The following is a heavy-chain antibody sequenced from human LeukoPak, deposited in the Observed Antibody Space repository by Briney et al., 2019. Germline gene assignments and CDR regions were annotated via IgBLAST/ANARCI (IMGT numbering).Heavy chain of an antibody. CDR2: ISWNSGSI. CDR1: GFTFDDYA. CDR3: AKGTGSYIHDAFDI. V-gene: IGHV3-9*01. D-gene: IGHD3-10*01. Sequence: PGGSLRLSCAASGFTFDDYAMHWVRQAPGKGLEWVSCISWNSGSIGYADSVKGRCTISRDNAKNSLYLQMNSLRAEDTALYYCAKGTGSYIHDAFDIWGQGTMVTVSS. J-gene: IGHJ3*02.